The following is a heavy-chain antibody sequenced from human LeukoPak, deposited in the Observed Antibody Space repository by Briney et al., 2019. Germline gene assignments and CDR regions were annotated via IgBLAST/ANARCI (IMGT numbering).Heavy chain of an antibody. CDR1: GGSISSGGYS. V-gene: IGHV4-30-2*01. CDR3: ARGASSSWYLVEYYMDV. CDR2: IHHSGST. D-gene: IGHD6-13*01. J-gene: IGHJ6*03. Sequence: SETLSLTCAVSGGSISSGGYSWSWIRQPPGKGLEWIGYIHHSGSTYYNPSLKSRVTISVDRSKNQFSLKLSSVTAADTAVYYCARGASSSWYLVEYYMDVWGKGTTVTVSS.